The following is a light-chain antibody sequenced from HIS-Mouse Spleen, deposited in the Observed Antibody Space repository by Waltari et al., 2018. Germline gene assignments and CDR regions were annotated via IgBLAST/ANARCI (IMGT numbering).Light chain of an antibody. Sequence: QSALTQPPSVSGSPGQSVTISCTGTSSDVGSYNRVAWYQQPPGTAPQLVIYEVSHRPSGVPARFSESKSGNTASLTISGLQAEDEADYYCSSYTSSSTVFGTGTKVTVL. J-gene: IGLJ1*01. CDR3: SSYTSSSTV. CDR1: SSDVGSYNR. CDR2: EVS. V-gene: IGLV2-18*02.